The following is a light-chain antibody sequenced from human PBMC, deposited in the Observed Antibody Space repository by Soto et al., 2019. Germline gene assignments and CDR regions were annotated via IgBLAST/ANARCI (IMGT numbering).Light chain of an antibody. CDR1: QSVSSSY. CDR3: QQYGSSSIT. Sequence: EIVLTQSPGTLSLSPKERATLSCRASQSVSSSYLAWYQQKPGQAPRLLIYGASSRATGIPDRFSGSGSGTDFTLTISRLEPEDFAVYYCQQYGSSSITFGQGTRLRL. CDR2: GAS. V-gene: IGKV3-20*01. J-gene: IGKJ5*01.